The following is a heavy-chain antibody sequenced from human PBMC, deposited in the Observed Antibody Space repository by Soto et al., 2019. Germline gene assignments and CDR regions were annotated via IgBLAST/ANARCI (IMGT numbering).Heavy chain of an antibody. V-gene: IGHV1-69*13. CDR2: IIPIFGTA. D-gene: IGHD5-18*01. CDR3: ARETPLYSYRWRFDY. CDR1: GGTFSSYA. Sequence: GASVKVSCKASGGTFSSYAISWGRQAPGQGLEWMGGIIPIFGTANYAQKFQGRVTITADESTSTAYMELSSLRSEDTAVYYCARETPLYSYRWRFDYWGQGTLVTVSS. J-gene: IGHJ4*02.